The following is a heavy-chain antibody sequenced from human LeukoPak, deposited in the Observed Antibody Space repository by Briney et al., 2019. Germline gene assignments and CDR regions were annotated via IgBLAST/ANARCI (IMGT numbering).Heavy chain of an antibody. D-gene: IGHD2-15*01. CDR2: INTDGSST. J-gene: IGHJ4*02. Sequence: GGSLRLSCAASGFTFSSYWMHWVRQAPGKGLVWVSRINTDGSSTSYADSVKGRFTISRDNAKNTLYLQMNSLRAEVTAVYYCARDRIEMVAEDWGQGTLVTVSS. CDR1: GFTFSSYW. V-gene: IGHV3-74*01. CDR3: ARDRIEMVAED.